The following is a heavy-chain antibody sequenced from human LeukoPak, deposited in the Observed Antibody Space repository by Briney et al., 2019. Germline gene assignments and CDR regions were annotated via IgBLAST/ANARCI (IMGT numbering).Heavy chain of an antibody. D-gene: IGHD6-19*01. CDR2: ISYDGSNK. CDR1: GFTFSSYA. V-gene: IGHV3-30-3*01. Sequence: GGSLRLSCAASGFTFSSYAMSWVRQAPGKGLEWVAVISYDGSNKFYADSVKGRFTISRDNSKNTLYLQMNSLRAEDTAVYYCARDRVAVAGHFDYWGQGTLVTVSS. CDR3: ARDRVAVAGHFDY. J-gene: IGHJ4*02.